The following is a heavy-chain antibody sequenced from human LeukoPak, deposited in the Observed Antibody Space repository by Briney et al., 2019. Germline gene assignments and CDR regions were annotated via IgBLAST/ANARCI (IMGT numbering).Heavy chain of an antibody. CDR1: GYTFTGYY. Sequence: ASVKVSCKASGYTFTGYYMHWVRQAPGQGLEWMGWINPNSGGTNYAQKFQGRVTMTRDTSISTAYMELSRLRSDDTAVYYCARDRWIQLWSPLSDYYYMDVWGKGTTVTVSS. CDR3: ARDRWIQLWSPLSDYYYMDV. J-gene: IGHJ6*03. D-gene: IGHD5-18*01. CDR2: INPNSGGT. V-gene: IGHV1-2*02.